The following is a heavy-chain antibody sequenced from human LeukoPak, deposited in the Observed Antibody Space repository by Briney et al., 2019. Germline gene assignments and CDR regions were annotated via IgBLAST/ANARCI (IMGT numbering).Heavy chain of an antibody. CDR3: ANNGGVAVAGSFDY. J-gene: IGHJ4*02. Sequence: GGSLRLSCAASGFTFSSYAMSWIRQAPGKGLEWVSTISGSGGSTYYADSVKGRFTISRDNSKNTLYLQMNSLRAEDTAVYYCANNGGVAVAGSFDYWGQGTLVTVSS. CDR2: ISGSGGST. CDR1: GFTFSSYA. D-gene: IGHD6-19*01. V-gene: IGHV3-23*01.